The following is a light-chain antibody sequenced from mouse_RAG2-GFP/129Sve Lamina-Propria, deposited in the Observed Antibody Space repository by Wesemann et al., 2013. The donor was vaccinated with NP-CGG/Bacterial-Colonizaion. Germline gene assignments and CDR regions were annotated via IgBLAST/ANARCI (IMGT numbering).Light chain of an antibody. J-gene: IGKJ2*01. V-gene: IGKV6-23*01. Sequence: DIVMTQSHKFMSTSVGDRVSITCKASQDVGTAVAWYQQKPGQSPKLLIYWASTRHTGVPDRFIGSGSVTDFTLTISSVQAEDVAVYFCQQHLHIPYTFGGGDQAGNKT. CDR1: QDVGTA. CDR2: WAS. CDR3: QQHLHIPYT.